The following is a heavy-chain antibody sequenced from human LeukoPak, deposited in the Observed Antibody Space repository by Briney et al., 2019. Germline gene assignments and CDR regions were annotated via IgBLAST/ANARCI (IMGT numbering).Heavy chain of an antibody. J-gene: IGHJ4*02. CDR2: INHSGST. CDR3: ARGHDGMEITFGGAYYFDY. V-gene: IGHV4-39*07. CDR1: GGSISSSSYY. D-gene: IGHD3-16*01. Sequence: PSETLSLTCTVSGGSISSSSYYWSWIRQPPGKGLEWIGEINHSGSTNYNPSLKSRVTISVDTSKNQFSLKLSSVTAADTAVYYCARGHDGMEITFGGAYYFDYWGQGTLVTVSS.